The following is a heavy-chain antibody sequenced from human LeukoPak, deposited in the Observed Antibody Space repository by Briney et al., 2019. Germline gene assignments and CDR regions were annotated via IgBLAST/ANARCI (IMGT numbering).Heavy chain of an antibody. CDR2: INDDGSST. CDR1: GFTFSNSW. Sequence: GGSLRLSCAASGFTFSNSWMHWVRQAPGKGLVWVSRINDDGSSTDYADSVKGRFTISRDNAKNTLYLQMSSLRAEDTAVYYCARSTKMGDYWGQGTLVTVSS. V-gene: IGHV3-74*01. J-gene: IGHJ4*02. CDR3: ARSTKMGDY. D-gene: IGHD3-22*01.